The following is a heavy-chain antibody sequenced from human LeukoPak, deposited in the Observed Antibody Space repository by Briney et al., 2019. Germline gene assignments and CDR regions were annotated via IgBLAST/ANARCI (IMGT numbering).Heavy chain of an antibody. J-gene: IGHJ5*02. Sequence: PSETLSLTCAVYGGSFSGYYWSWIRQPPGKGLEWIGEINHSGSTDYNPSLKSRVTISVDTSKNQFSLKLSSVTAADTAVYYCARGGEVFRGPNWFDPWGQGTLVTVSS. D-gene: IGHD3-10*01. CDR2: INHSGST. CDR3: ARGGEVFRGPNWFDP. V-gene: IGHV4-34*01. CDR1: GGSFSGYY.